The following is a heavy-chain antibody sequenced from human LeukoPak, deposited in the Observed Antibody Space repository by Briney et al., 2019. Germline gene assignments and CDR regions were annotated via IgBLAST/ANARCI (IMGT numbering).Heavy chain of an antibody. V-gene: IGHV3-7*01. D-gene: IGHD2-2*01. Sequence: GGSLRLSCAVSGFTFTDYWMNWVRQAPGKGLEWVASIRQDGGEKYYVDSVKGRFTISRDNAQNSLYLHINSLGAEDTAVYYCARHREGTTQVGLFNYWGQGTLVTVSS. J-gene: IGHJ4*02. CDR3: ARHREGTTQVGLFNY. CDR2: IRQDGGEK. CDR1: GFTFTDYW.